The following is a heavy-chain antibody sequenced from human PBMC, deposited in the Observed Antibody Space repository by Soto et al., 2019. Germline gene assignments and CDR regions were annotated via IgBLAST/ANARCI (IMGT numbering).Heavy chain of an antibody. V-gene: IGHV3-74*01. Sequence: PGGSLRLSCAASGFTFSSYWMHWVRQAPGKGLVWVSRINSDGSSTSYADSVKGRFTISRDNAKNTLYLQMNSLRAEDTAVYYCARDYRRLLRFLEWSPPGIVMDVWGKGTTVTVSS. CDR1: GFTFSSYW. J-gene: IGHJ6*04. CDR2: INSDGSST. D-gene: IGHD3-3*01. CDR3: ARDYRRLLRFLEWSPPGIVMDV.